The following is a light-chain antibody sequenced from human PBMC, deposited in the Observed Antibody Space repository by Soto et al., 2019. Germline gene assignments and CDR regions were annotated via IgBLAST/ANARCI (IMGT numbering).Light chain of an antibody. CDR1: NIASKS. J-gene: IGLJ3*02. CDR3: QVWDSSSDRPV. Sequence: SYELTQAPSVSVAPGQTATITCGGNNIASKSVHWYQQKPGQAPVLVVYDDSDRPSGIPERFSGSNSGNTATLTISRVEAGDEADYYCQVWDSSSDRPVFGGGTNSPS. V-gene: IGLV3-21*02. CDR2: DDS.